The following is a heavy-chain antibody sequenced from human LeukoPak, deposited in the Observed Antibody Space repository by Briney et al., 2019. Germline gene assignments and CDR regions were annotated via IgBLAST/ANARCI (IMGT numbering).Heavy chain of an antibody. CDR2: ISRSGDST. Sequence: GGSLRLSCAASGFIFSSYDMSWIRQAPGKGLEWVSAISRSGDSTYYTDSVKGRFTISRDNSRNTLSLQMNNLRAEDTAVYYCAKGGVDHWGQGTLVTASS. D-gene: IGHD4-17*01. CDR3: AKGGVDH. J-gene: IGHJ4*02. CDR1: GFIFSSYD. V-gene: IGHV3-23*01.